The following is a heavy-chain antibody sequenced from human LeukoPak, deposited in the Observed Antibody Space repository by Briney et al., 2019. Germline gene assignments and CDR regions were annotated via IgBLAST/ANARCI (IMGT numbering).Heavy chain of an antibody. J-gene: IGHJ1*01. CDR3: TTPAAGPRAEYSQY. V-gene: IGHV3-21*01. D-gene: IGHD6-13*01. Sequence: PGGSLRLSCVASGFSFSSYSMNWVRQAPGKGLEWVSSTSNSGEYIYYADSLKGRFTVSRDNAKNSLYLEMNSLGVEDTAVYYCTTPAAGPRAEYSQYWGQGTLVTVSS. CDR2: TSNSGEYI. CDR1: GFSFSSYS.